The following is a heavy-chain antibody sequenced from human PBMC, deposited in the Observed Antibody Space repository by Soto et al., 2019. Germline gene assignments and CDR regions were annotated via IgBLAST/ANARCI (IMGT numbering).Heavy chain of an antibody. CDR1: GFTLSSYA. CDR2: ISGSGGST. V-gene: IGHV3-23*01. Sequence: GASVKVSCAASGFTLSSYAMSWVRQAPGKGLEWVSGISGSGGSTYYADSVKGRFTISRDNSKNTLYLQMNSLRAEDTAVYYCAKDRVTVVGYDAFDIWGQGTMVTVSS. J-gene: IGHJ3*02. D-gene: IGHD6-19*01. CDR3: AKDRVTVVGYDAFDI.